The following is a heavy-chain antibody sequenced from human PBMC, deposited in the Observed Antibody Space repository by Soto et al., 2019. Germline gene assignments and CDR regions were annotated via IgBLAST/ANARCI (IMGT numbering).Heavy chain of an antibody. J-gene: IGHJ4*02. CDR2: ISSGGSDT. Sequence: EVQLVESGGGLVQPGGSLRLSCAASGFTFTNYWMHRVRQAPGKGLVWVSRISSGGSDTIFAGSVKGRFTVSRDNAKNRLYLQMNSLTADDTAIYYCVRGWIQNQHLGYLQYWGQGNLFTVSS. D-gene: IGHD5-18*01. CDR1: GFTFTNYW. CDR3: VRGWIQNQHLGYLQY. V-gene: IGHV3-74*01.